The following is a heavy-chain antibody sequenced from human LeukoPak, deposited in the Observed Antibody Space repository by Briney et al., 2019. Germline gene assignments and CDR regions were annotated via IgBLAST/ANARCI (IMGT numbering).Heavy chain of an antibody. CDR3: ARDTLNGPFVISLDY. J-gene: IGHJ4*02. V-gene: IGHV3-48*03. Sequence: PAGSLRPSCAASGFTFSSYEMNWVRQAPGKGLEWVSYISSSGNTIYYADSVKGRFTISRDNPKNSLYLQVNSLRAEDTAVYYCARDTLNGPFVISLDYWGQGALVTVSS. CDR1: GFTFSSYE. D-gene: IGHD3-9*01. CDR2: ISSSGNTI.